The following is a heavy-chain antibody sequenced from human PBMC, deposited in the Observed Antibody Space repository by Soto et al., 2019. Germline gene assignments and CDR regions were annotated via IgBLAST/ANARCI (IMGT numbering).Heavy chain of an antibody. CDR2: ITHTGST. CDR1: GGSISGYY. J-gene: IGHJ6*02. Sequence: QVQLQQWGAGLLKPSETLSLTCAVYGGSISGYYWRWIRQPPGQGLEWTGEITHTGSTNYNPSLKSRVTISVDTSKDQFYLKLSSVTAADASVYDCARSHRKRSGSGYYDYYGMDVWGQGTTVTVSS. V-gene: IGHV4-34*01. D-gene: IGHD3-3*01. CDR3: ARSHRKRSGSGYYDYYGMDV.